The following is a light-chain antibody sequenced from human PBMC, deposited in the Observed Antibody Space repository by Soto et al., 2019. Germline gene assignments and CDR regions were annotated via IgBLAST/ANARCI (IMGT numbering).Light chain of an antibody. CDR2: GAS. J-gene: IGKJ2*01. V-gene: IGKV3D-15*01. CDR1: QSISSN. Sequence: EIVMTQAPATLSVAPGERATLSCRASQSISSNLAWYQQKPGQAPSLLIYGASSRATGIPDRFSGRGSGTDFTLTISSLQSEDFAVYYCQQYIDWPPYTFGQGTKVDIK. CDR3: QQYIDWPPYT.